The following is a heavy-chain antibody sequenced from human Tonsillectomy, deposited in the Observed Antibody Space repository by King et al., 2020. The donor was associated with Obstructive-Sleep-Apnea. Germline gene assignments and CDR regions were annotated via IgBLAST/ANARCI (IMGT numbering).Heavy chain of an antibody. D-gene: IGHD6-13*01. CDR1: GGIFTSYT. CDR3: ARDRGPKYSSSWYFDY. CDR2: ITPILGKT. V-gene: IGHV1-69*10. J-gene: IGHJ4*02. Sequence: QLVQSGAEVKKPGSSVKVSCQASGGIFTSYTISWVRQAPGQGPEWMGGITPILGKTNYAQKFQGRVTITAHKSTSTIYMELSSLRSEDTAVYYCARDRGPKYSSSWYFDYWGQGTLVTVSS.